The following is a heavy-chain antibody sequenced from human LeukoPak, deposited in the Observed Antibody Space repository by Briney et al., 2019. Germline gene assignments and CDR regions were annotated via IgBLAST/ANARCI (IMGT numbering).Heavy chain of an antibody. CDR2: IKQDGSER. J-gene: IGHJ4*02. CDR1: GFTFSSYW. CDR3: ARGASGSVVALDQ. Sequence: GGSLRLSCEASGFTFSSYWMSWVRQAPGKGLEWVANIKQDGSERYYMDSVKGRFTMSRDNAKNSLFLQMNSLRAEDTAVYYCARGASGSVVALDQWGQGTLVTVSS. D-gene: IGHD2-15*01. V-gene: IGHV3-7*01.